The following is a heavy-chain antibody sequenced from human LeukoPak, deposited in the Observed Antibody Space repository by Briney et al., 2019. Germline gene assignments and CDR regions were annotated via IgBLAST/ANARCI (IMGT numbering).Heavy chain of an antibody. CDR3: ATISSGWYNWFDP. CDR2: IYYTGST. V-gene: IGHV4-39*01. J-gene: IGHJ5*02. D-gene: IGHD6-19*01. CDR1: GGSISSSSYY. Sequence: SETLSLTCTVSGGSISSSSYYWGWIRQPPGKGLEWIGSIYYTGSTYYNPSLKSQVTISVDTSKSQFSLKLSSVTAADTAVYYCATISSGWYNWFDPWGQGTLVTVSS.